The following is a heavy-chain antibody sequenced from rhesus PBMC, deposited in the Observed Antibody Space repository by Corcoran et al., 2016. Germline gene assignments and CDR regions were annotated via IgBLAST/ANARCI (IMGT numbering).Heavy chain of an antibody. V-gene: IGHV4-65*01. CDR1: GGSISSSNW. CDR2: ISGSSGST. J-gene: IGHJ4*01. Sequence: QVQLQESGPGLVKPSETLSLTCAVSGGSISSSNWWSWIRQPPGKGLEWIGYISGSSGSTYYNPSLKSRVTISTDTSKNQCSLKLSSVTAADTAVYYCARTYYSGSYYPRSFDYWGQGVLVTVSS. D-gene: IGHD3-16*01. CDR3: ARTYYSGSYYPRSFDY.